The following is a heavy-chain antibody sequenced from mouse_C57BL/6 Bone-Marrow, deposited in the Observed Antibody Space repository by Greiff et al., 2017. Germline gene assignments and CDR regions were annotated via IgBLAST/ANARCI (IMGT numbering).Heavy chain of an antibody. D-gene: IGHD2-2*01. Sequence: QVQLQQSGAELAKPGASVKLSCTASGYTFTSYWMHWVKQRPGQGLEWIGYINPSSGYTKYNPKFTDKATLTADHSSSTSYMQLSSLTNDVSAVYYCARSATRFTTGFAYGGQGTLVTVSA. CDR1: GYTFTSYW. J-gene: IGHJ3*01. CDR2: INPSSGYT. CDR3: ARSATRFTTGFAY. V-gene: IGHV1-7*01.